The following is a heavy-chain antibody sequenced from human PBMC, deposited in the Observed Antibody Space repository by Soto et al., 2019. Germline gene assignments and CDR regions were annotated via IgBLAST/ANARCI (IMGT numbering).Heavy chain of an antibody. CDR2: IDSDGTTI. J-gene: IGHJ4*02. D-gene: IGHD7-27*01. CDR3: ASPWGSFDY. V-gene: IGHV3-48*03. Sequence: GGSLRLSCAASGFTFNNYEMNWVRQAPGKGLQWLSYIDSDGTTIYYADSVKGRFTISRDNAKNSLYLQMNSLRAEGTAVYYCASPWGSFDYWGRGTLVTVSS. CDR1: GFTFNNYE.